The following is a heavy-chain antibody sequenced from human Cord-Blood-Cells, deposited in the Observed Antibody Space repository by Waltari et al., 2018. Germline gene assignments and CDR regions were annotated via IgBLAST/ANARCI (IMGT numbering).Heavy chain of an antibody. CDR1: GGSISSSSYY. D-gene: IGHD3-22*01. Sequence: QLQLQESGPGLVKPSETLSPTCTVSGGSISSSSYYWGWLRQPPGKGLEWIGSIYYSGSTYYNPSLKSRVTISVDTSKNQFSLKLSSVTAADTAVYYCARHSYYDSSGYFNWFDPWGQGTLVTVSS. J-gene: IGHJ5*02. CDR3: ARHSYYDSSGYFNWFDP. CDR2: IYYSGST. V-gene: IGHV4-39*01.